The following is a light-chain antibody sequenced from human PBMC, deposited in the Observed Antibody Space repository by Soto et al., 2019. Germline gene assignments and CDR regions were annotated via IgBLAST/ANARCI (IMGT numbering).Light chain of an antibody. CDR1: SSDVGSYNL. J-gene: IGLJ1*01. V-gene: IGLV2-23*03. Sequence: QSVLTQPASVSGSPGQSITISCTGTSSDVGSYNLVSWYQQYPGKAPKLMIYEGSKRPSGLSNRFSGSKSGNTASLTISGLQAEDEADYYCCSYAGSSTFYVFGIGTKLTVL. CDR2: EGS. CDR3: CSYAGSSTFYV.